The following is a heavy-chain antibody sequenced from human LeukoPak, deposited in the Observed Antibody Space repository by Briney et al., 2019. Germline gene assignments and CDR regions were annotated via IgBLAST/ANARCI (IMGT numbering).Heavy chain of an antibody. J-gene: IGHJ4*02. CDR1: GFTFSSYA. V-gene: IGHV3-30*04. CDR2: ISYDGSNK. D-gene: IGHD6-19*01. Sequence: GGSLRLSCAASGFTFSSYAMHWVRQAPGKGLEWVAVISYDGSNKYGDSVKGRFTISRDNSKNTLYLQMNSLRAEDTAVYYCAFNRGSGWYFHYWGQGTLVTVSS. CDR3: AFNRGSGWYFHY.